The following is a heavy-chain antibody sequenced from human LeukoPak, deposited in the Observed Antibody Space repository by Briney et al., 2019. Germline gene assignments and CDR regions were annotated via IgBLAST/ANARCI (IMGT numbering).Heavy chain of an antibody. Sequence: GGSLRLSCAASGFTFSSYAMHWVRQAPGKGLEWVAVISYDGNNEYYAESVKGRFTISRDNSKNTLYLQMNSLRTEDTAVYYCARVTFGVIIYYFDYWGQGTLVTVSS. D-gene: IGHD3-3*01. CDR2: ISYDGNNE. V-gene: IGHV3-30-3*01. CDR3: ARVTFGVIIYYFDY. J-gene: IGHJ4*02. CDR1: GFTFSSYA.